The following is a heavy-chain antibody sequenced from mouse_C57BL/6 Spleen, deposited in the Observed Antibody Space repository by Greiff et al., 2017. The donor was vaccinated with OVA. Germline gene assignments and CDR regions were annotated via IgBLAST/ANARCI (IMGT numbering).Heavy chain of an antibody. D-gene: IGHD1-1*01. CDR3: ASPAGSSPWFAY. J-gene: IGHJ3*01. CDR1: GYTFTSYW. Sequence: VQLQESGTELVKPGASVKLSCKASGYTFTSYWMHWVKQRPGQGLEWIGNINPSNGGTNYNEKFKSKATLTVDKSSSTAYMQLSSLTSEDSAVYYCASPAGSSPWFAYWGQGTLVTVSA. CDR2: INPSNGGT. V-gene: IGHV1-53*01.